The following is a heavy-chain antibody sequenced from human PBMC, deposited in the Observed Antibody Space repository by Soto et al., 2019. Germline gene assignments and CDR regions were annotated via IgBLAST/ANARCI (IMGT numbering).Heavy chain of an antibody. CDR3: ARVGAGVRAFDI. V-gene: IGHV3-21*01. D-gene: IGHD4-17*01. CDR1: GFTFSSYS. J-gene: IGHJ3*02. CDR2: ISSSSSYI. Sequence: EVQLVESGGGLVKPGGSLRLSCAASGFTFSSYSMNWVRQAPGKGLEWVSSISSSSSYIYYADSVKGRFTISRDNAKNSLYLQMNSLRAEDTAVYYCARVGAGVRAFDIWGQGTMVTVSS.